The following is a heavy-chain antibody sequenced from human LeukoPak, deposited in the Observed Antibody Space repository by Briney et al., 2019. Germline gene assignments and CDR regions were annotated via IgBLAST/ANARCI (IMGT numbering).Heavy chain of an antibody. CDR2: ISYDGNNK. Sequence: QAGGSLRLSCAASGFTFSNYAMHWVRQAPGEGLEWVAVISYDGNNKYYADSVKGRFTISRDNSKNPLYLQMNSLRAEDTAVYYCAREMIGHFDYWGQGTLVTVSS. J-gene: IGHJ4*02. D-gene: IGHD3-16*01. V-gene: IGHV3-30*04. CDR3: AREMIGHFDY. CDR1: GFTFSNYA.